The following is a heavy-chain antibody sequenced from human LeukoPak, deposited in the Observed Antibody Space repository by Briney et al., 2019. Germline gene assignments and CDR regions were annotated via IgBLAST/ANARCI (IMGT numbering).Heavy chain of an antibody. Sequence: PSETLSLTCTVSGGSISSGDYYWSWIRQPPGKGLEWIGYIYNSGSAYYNPSLKSRVTISVDTSKNQFSLKLSSVTAADTAVYYCARELRGTLDYWGQGTLVTVSS. V-gene: IGHV4-30-4*02. J-gene: IGHJ4*02. CDR2: IYNSGSA. D-gene: IGHD3-10*01. CDR3: ARELRGTLDY. CDR1: GGSISSGDYY.